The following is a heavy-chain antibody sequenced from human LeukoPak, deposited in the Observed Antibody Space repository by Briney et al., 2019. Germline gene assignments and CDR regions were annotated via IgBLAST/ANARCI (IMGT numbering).Heavy chain of an antibody. CDR2: IKQDGSEK. Sequence: PGGSLRLSCAASGFTFRSYWMSWVRQAPGKGLEWVANIKQDGSEKYYVDSVKGRFTISRDNAKNSLYLQMNSLRAEDTAVYHCAKRFGSGSYYNVWYYYYYMDVWGKGTTVTVSS. CDR3: AKRFGSGSYYNVWYYYYYMDV. D-gene: IGHD3-10*01. V-gene: IGHV3-7*01. CDR1: GFTFRSYW. J-gene: IGHJ6*03.